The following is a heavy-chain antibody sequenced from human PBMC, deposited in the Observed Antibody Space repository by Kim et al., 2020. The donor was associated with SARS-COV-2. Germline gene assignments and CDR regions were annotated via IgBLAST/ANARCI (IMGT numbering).Heavy chain of an antibody. Sequence: SIGYADSVKGRFTISRDNAKNSLYLQMNSLRAEDTALYYCAKDDSGDLDYWGQGTLVTVSS. D-gene: IGHD2-21*02. CDR2: SI. CDR3: AKDDSGDLDY. J-gene: IGHJ4*02. V-gene: IGHV3-9*01.